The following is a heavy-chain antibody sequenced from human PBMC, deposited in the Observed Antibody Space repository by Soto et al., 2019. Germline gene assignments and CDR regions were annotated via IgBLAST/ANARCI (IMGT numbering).Heavy chain of an antibody. V-gene: IGHV4-59*08. D-gene: IGHD4-17*01. Sequence: SETLSLTCTVSGGSISSYYWSWIRQPPGKGLEWIGYIYYSGSTNYNPSLKSRVTISVDTSKNQFSLKLSSVTAADTAVYYCARHAWGYGDYAVPYTWGQGTLVTVSS. CDR1: GGSISSYY. CDR3: ARHAWGYGDYAVPYT. CDR2: IYYSGST. J-gene: IGHJ4*02.